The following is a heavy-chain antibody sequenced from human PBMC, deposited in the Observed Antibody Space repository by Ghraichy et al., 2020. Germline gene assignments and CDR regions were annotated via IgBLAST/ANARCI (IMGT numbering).Heavy chain of an antibody. D-gene: IGHD3-10*01. Sequence: SETLSLTCSVSGGSVRSGSYYWSWIRQPPGTGLEWVGYIYYSGSANYNPSLKSRVTISVDTSKNQFSLKLISVTAADTAVYYCAREGGSGRYYSGMDVWGQVTTVTVSS. CDR1: GGSVRSGSYY. CDR2: IYYSGSA. V-gene: IGHV4-61*01. CDR3: AREGGSGRYYSGMDV. J-gene: IGHJ6*02.